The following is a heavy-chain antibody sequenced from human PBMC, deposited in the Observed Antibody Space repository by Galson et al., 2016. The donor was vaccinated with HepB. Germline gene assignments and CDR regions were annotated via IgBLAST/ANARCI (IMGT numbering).Heavy chain of an antibody. J-gene: IGHJ4*02. Sequence: SETLSLTCTVSGGSISSNNYYWGWIRQPPGKGLQWIGSLFYRGTTYYNPSLKSRVTISVDTSKNHFSLKLSSVTAAYTAVYYCARQVVLINPPAFPPRDFDFWGQGILVTVSS. CDR2: LFYRGTT. CDR3: ARQVVLINPPAFPPRDFDF. D-gene: IGHD3-22*01. CDR1: GGSISSNNYY. V-gene: IGHV4-39*01.